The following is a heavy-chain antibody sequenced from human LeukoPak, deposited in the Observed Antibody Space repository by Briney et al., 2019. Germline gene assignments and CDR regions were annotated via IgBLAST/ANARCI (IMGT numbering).Heavy chain of an antibody. D-gene: IGHD3-3*01. J-gene: IGHJ4*02. V-gene: IGHV3-23*01. CDR2: ISGSAEKT. CDR3: ARDDLEDGVLDFWSGYCDY. CDR1: GFAFSSHA. Sequence: GGSLRLSCAASGFAFSSHAMTWVRQAPGKGLEWVSSISGSAEKTYYADSVKGRFTISRDNSKNTLYLQMNSLRAEDTAVYYCARDDLEDGVLDFWSGYCDYWGQGTLVTVSS.